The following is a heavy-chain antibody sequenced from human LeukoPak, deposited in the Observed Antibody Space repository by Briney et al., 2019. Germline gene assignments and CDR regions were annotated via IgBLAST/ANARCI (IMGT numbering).Heavy chain of an antibody. CDR2: IYYSGST. CDR1: GGSFSGYY. J-gene: IGHJ4*02. D-gene: IGHD3-9*01. V-gene: IGHV4-39*01. Sequence: KSSETLSLTCAVYGGSFSGYYWGWIRQPPGKGLEWIGSIYYSGSTYYNPSLKSRVTISVDTSKNQFSLKLSSVTAADTAVYYCATEPTYYDILTGYYPYYFDYWGQGTLVTVSS. CDR3: ATEPTYYDILTGYYPYYFDY.